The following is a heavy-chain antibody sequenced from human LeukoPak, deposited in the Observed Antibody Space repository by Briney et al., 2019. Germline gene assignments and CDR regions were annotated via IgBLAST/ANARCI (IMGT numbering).Heavy chain of an antibody. CDR2: INPGSGNT. CDR1: GYTFDNYD. V-gene: IGHV1-8*01. D-gene: IGHD2/OR15-2a*01. Sequence: ASVKVSCKASGYTFDNYDINWVRQATGQGLEWMGRINPGSGNTDYAQNFQGRVTMTKDSSISTVYMELSSLRSEDAAVYYCARNMALDYWGQGSLVTVSS. J-gene: IGHJ4*02. CDR3: ARNMALDY.